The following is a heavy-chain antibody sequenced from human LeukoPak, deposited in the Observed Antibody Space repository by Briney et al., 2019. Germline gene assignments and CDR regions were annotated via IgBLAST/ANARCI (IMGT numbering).Heavy chain of an antibody. D-gene: IGHD3-22*01. J-gene: IGHJ4*02. Sequence: PGGSLRLSCAASGFTFSSYAMSWVRQAPGKGLEWVSVIYSGGSTYYADSVKGRFTISRDNSKNTLYLQMNSLRAEDTAVYYCARIRDSSGYCDYWGQGTLVTVSS. V-gene: IGHV3-53*01. CDR1: GFTFSSYA. CDR3: ARIRDSSGYCDY. CDR2: IYSGGST.